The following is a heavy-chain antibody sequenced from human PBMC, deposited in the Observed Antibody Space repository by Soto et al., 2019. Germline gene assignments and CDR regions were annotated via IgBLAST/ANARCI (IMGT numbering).Heavy chain of an antibody. CDR1: GYTFTNYY. CDR2: INPSGVIT. V-gene: IGHV1-46*03. D-gene: IGHD1-20*01. CDR3: ARGGPYKYDYYMDV. J-gene: IGHJ6*03. Sequence: ASVKVSCKASGYTFTNYYVHWVRQAPGQGLEWMGIINPSGVITSYAQKFQGRVTMTRDMSTSTVYMELSSLRSEDTAVYYCARGGPYKYDYYMDVWGKGTTVTVSS.